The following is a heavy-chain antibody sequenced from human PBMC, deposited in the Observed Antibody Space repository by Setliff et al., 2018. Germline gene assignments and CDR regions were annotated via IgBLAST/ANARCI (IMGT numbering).Heavy chain of an antibody. V-gene: IGHV1-18*01. D-gene: IGHD2-2*01. CDR2: ISTYNINT. CDR3: ARGHPDCSSTSCYQYYFDY. CDR1: GYPFTNYG. Sequence: ASVKVSCKASGYPFTNYGITWVRQAPGQGLEWLGWISTYNINTNYAQKLQDRVTMATDTSTSTAYMELSSLRSEDTAVYYCARGHPDCSSTSCYQYYFDYWGQGILVTVSS. J-gene: IGHJ4*02.